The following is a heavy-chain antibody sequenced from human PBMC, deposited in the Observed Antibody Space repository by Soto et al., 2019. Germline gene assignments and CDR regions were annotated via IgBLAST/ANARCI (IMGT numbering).Heavy chain of an antibody. CDR1: GYTFTSYA. V-gene: IGHV1-3*01. CDR3: ARDLGQQLVDY. Sequence: ASVKVSCKASGYTFTSYAMHWARQAPGERLEWMGWINAGNGNTKYSQKFQGRVTITRDTSASTAYMELSSLRSEDTAVYYCARDLGQQLVDYWGQGTLVTVSS. CDR2: INAGNGNT. J-gene: IGHJ4*02. D-gene: IGHD6-13*01.